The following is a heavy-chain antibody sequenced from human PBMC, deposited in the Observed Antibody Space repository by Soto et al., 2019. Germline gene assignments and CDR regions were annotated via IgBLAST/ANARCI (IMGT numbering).Heavy chain of an antibody. CDR2: VSYRGST. V-gene: IGHV4-59*08. J-gene: IGHJ4*02. CDR1: GGSISSHY. D-gene: IGHD5-12*01. Sequence: QVQLQGSGPGLVKPSETLSLTCTVSGGSISSHYWSWIRQPPGQGLEWIGYVSYRGSTTYNPSLRSRASISVDPCKSQFSLGLSSVTGAHTAVYVCEILDGYGHYFAYWGRGALVTSSS. CDR3: EILDGYGHYFAY.